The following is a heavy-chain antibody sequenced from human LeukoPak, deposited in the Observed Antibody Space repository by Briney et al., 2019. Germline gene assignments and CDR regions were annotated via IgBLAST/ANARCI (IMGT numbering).Heavy chain of an antibody. D-gene: IGHD6-13*01. Sequence: GGSLRLSCAASGFTFSSYWMYWVCQAPGQGLVWVSRINSDGSGTSYADSVKGRFTISRDNAKNTLYLQMNSLRAEDTAVYYCARDRVVAAAGFDYWGQGTLVTVSS. CDR3: ARDRVVAAAGFDY. V-gene: IGHV3-74*01. J-gene: IGHJ4*02. CDR1: GFTFSSYW. CDR2: INSDGSGT.